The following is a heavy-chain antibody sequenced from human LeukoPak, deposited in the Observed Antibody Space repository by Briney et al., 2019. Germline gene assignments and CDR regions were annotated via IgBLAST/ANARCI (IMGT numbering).Heavy chain of an antibody. CDR3: ARGQRTMVRGVTLDYYYGMDV. CDR2: INPSGGST. V-gene: IGHV1-46*01. D-gene: IGHD3-10*01. CDR1: GYTFTSYY. Sequence: GASVKVSCKASGYTFTSYYMHWERQAPGQGLEWMGIINPSGGSTNYAQKFQGRVTMTRDTSTSIVYMELSSLRSEDTAVYYCARGQRTMVRGVTLDYYYGMDVWGQGTTVTVSS. J-gene: IGHJ6*02.